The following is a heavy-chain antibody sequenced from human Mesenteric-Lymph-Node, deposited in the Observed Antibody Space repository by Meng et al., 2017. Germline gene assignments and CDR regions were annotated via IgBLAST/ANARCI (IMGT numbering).Heavy chain of an antibody. J-gene: IGHJ6*02. Sequence: GESLKISCKGSGYSFTTHWIGWVRQMPGKGLEWMGIIYPGDSDTRYSPSFQGQVTISADKSISTAYLQWSSLKASDTAMYYCARQKAVYYYDSSGYPYYYGMDVWGQGTTVTVSS. D-gene: IGHD3-22*01. V-gene: IGHV5-51*01. CDR1: GYSFTTHW. CDR2: IYPGDSDT. CDR3: ARQKAVYYYDSSGYPYYYGMDV.